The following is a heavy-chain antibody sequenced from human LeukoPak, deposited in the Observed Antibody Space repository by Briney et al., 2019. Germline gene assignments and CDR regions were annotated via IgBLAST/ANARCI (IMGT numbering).Heavy chain of an antibody. CDR2: INPSGGST. Sequence: ASVKVSCKASGYTFTSYYMHWVRQAPGQGLEWMGIINPSGGSTSHAQKFQGRVTMTRDTSTSTVYMELSSLRSEDTAVYYCARDGITAAALDYWGQGTLVTVSS. V-gene: IGHV1-46*01. J-gene: IGHJ4*02. CDR1: GYTFTSYY. CDR3: ARDGITAAALDY. D-gene: IGHD6-13*01.